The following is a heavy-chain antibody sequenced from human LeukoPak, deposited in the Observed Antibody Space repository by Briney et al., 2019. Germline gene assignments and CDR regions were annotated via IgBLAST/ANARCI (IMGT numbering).Heavy chain of an antibody. CDR2: ISYDGSNK. J-gene: IGHJ6*02. CDR1: GFTFSSYA. V-gene: IGHV3-30-3*01. CDR3: ARVDCSGGSCYGKFNYYGMDV. D-gene: IGHD2-15*01. Sequence: GGSLRLSCAASGFTFSSYAMHWVRQAPGKGLEWVAVISYDGSNKYYVDSVKGRFTISRDNSKNTLYLQMNSLRAEDTAVYYCARVDCSGGSCYGKFNYYGMDVWGQGTTVTVSS.